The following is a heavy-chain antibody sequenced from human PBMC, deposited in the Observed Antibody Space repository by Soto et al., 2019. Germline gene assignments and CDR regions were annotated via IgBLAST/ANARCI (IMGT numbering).Heavy chain of an antibody. Sequence: PSETLSFTCTFSGGSISSGGYYWSWIRQHPGKGLEWIGYIYYSGSTYYNPSLKSRVTISVDTSKNQFSLKLSSVTAADTAVYYCARSLWFGELPFDYWGQGTLVTVSS. J-gene: IGHJ4*02. CDR1: GGSISSGGYY. D-gene: IGHD3-10*01. CDR3: ARSLWFGELPFDY. CDR2: IYYSGST. V-gene: IGHV4-31*03.